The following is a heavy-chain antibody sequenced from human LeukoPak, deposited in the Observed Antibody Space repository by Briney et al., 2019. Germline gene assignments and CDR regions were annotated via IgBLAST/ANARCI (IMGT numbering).Heavy chain of an antibody. V-gene: IGHV3-13*01. CDR3: VLGAYWNDDKNAFHI. CDR1: GLTFSSYD. D-gene: IGHD1-1*01. CDR2: IGATGDT. J-gene: IGHJ3*02. Sequence: GGSLRLSCAASGLTFSSYDMHWVRQAPGKGLEWVSSIGATGDTYYAGSVKGRFTISRENAKKSLYLQMSSLRVEDTAVYFCVLGAYWNDDKNAFHIWGPGTMVTVSS.